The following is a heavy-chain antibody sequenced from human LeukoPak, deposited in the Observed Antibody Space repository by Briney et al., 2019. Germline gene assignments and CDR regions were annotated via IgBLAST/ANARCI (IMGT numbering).Heavy chain of an antibody. Sequence: SETLSLTCTVSGGSISSSSYYWGWIRQPPGKGLEWIGSIHYSGRTYYNPSLKSRVTISVDTSKNQFSLKLSSVTAADTAVYYCARGTMTTVTYYFDYWGQGTLVTVSS. CDR2: IHYSGRT. CDR3: ARGTMTTVTYYFDY. D-gene: IGHD4-17*01. J-gene: IGHJ4*02. CDR1: GGSISSSSYY. V-gene: IGHV4-39*07.